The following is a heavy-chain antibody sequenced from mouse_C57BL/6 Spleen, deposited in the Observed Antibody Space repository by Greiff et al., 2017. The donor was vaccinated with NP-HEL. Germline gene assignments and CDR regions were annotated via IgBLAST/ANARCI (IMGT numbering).Heavy chain of an antibody. Sequence: QVQLQQSGAELVMPGASVKLSCKASGYTFTSYWMHWVKQRPGQGLEWIGEIDPSDSYTNYNQKFKGKSTLTVDKSSSTAYMQLSSLTSEDSAVYYCARAVEGYFDYWGQGTTLTVSS. CDR2: IDPSDSYT. V-gene: IGHV1-69*01. D-gene: IGHD1-1*01. CDR3: ARAVEGYFDY. J-gene: IGHJ2*01. CDR1: GYTFTSYW.